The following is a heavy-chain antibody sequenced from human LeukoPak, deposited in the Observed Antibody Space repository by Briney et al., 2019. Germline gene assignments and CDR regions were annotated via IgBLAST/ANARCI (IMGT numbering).Heavy chain of an antibody. D-gene: IGHD2-2*01. J-gene: IGHJ5*02. V-gene: IGHV3-23*01. CDR3: AGPTEYQEP. Sequence: GGSPRPSCAASGFPFSSYAMSWLRQAPGKGVEWVSAISGSGGSTSYAHSVKGRFTISRDNSKNTLYLQMNSLRAEDTAVYYCAGPTEYQEPWGQGTLVTVSS. CDR2: ISGSGGST. CDR1: GFPFSSYA.